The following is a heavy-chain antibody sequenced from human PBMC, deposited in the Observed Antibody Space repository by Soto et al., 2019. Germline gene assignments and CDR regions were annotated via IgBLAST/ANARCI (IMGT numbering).Heavy chain of an antibody. D-gene: IGHD1-26*01. CDR1: GFTFSSYG. V-gene: IGHV3-33*01. Sequence: QVQLVESGGGVVQPGRSLRLSCAASGFTFSSYGMHWVRQAPGKGLEWVAVIWYDGSNKYYADSVKGRFTISRDNSKNTLYLQMNSLRAEDTAVYYCARDTTIPHWYFDLWGRGTLVTVSS. CDR3: ARDTTIPHWYFDL. J-gene: IGHJ2*01. CDR2: IWYDGSNK.